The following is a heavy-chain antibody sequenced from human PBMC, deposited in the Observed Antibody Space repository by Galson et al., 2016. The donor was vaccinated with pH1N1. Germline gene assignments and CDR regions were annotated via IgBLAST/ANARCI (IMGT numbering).Heavy chain of an antibody. Sequence: SLRLSCATSGFTFSSYEMNWVRQAPGKGLEWISFISTSGGPIYYADSVKGRFTISRDNAKNSLYLQMNSLRVGDTAVYYCARYGDYFDYWGQGTLVTVSS. CDR2: ISTSGGPI. CDR3: ARYGDYFDY. J-gene: IGHJ4*02. D-gene: IGHD4-17*01. CDR1: GFTFSSYE. V-gene: IGHV3-48*03.